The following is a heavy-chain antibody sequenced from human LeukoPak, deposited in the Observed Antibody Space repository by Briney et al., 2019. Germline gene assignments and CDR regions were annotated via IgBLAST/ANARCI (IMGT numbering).Heavy chain of an antibody. D-gene: IGHD2-15*01. CDR2: ISTYNGNT. CDR3: AREGSPYYYYMDV. Sequence: ASVKVSCKASGYTFTSYGISWVRQAPGQGLEWMGWISTYNGNTNYAQKLQGRVTMTTDTSTSTAYMALRSLRSDDKAVYYCAREGSPYYYYMDVWGKGTTVTVSS. J-gene: IGHJ6*03. CDR1: GYTFTSYG. V-gene: IGHV1-18*01.